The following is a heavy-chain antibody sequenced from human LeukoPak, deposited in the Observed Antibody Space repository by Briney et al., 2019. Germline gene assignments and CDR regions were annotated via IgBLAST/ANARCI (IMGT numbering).Heavy chain of an antibody. Sequence: SETLSLTCTVSGGSISSGGYYWSWIRQHPGKGLEWIGYIYYSGSTYYNPSLKSRVTISVDTSKNQFSLKLSSVTAADTAVYYCAREGPHASGSYLVYWGQGTLVTVSS. CDR1: GGSISSGGYY. V-gene: IGHV4-31*03. CDR3: AREGPHASGSYLVY. D-gene: IGHD3-10*01. J-gene: IGHJ4*02. CDR2: IYYSGST.